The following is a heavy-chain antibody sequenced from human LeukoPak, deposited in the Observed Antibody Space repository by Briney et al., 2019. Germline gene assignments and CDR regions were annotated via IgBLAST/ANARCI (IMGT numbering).Heavy chain of an antibody. V-gene: IGHV1-8*01. CDR2: RNPNSGNT. D-gene: IGHD6-19*01. Sequence: ASVKVSCKASVYTFTTYDINWVRQATGQGREWMGWRNPNSGNTGYTQKFQGRVTMTRNTSINTAYMELSSLRSEDTAVYYCASGRGSGHTENWFDPWGQGTLVTVSS. J-gene: IGHJ5*02. CDR3: ASGRGSGHTENWFDP. CDR1: VYTFTTYD.